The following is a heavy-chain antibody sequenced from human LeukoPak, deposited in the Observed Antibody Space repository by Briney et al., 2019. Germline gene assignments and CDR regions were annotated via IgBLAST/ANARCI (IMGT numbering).Heavy chain of an antibody. CDR3: ARGAAAAGTDY. Sequence: SGTLSPTCTVSGGSISSYYWSWIRQPPGKGLEWIGYIYYSGSTNYNPSLKSRVTIPVDTSKNQFSLKLSSVTAADTAVYYCARGAAAAGTDYWGQGTLVTVSS. CDR2: IYYSGST. V-gene: IGHV4-59*01. J-gene: IGHJ4*02. D-gene: IGHD6-13*01. CDR1: GGSISSYY.